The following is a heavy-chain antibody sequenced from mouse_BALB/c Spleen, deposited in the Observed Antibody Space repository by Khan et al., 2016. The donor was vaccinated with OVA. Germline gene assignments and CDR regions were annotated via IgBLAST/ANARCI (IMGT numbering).Heavy chain of an antibody. Sequence: QVQLKESGPGLVAPSQSLSITCTVSVFSLTDFGVNWIRQPPGKGLEWLGMIWGDGSTDYNSALKSRLSISKDNSKRQVFLKMNSLQTDDTARYYCAREGNGSYGFAYWGQGTLVTVSA. J-gene: IGHJ3*01. CDR3: AREGNGSYGFAY. D-gene: IGHD1-1*02. V-gene: IGHV2-6-7*01. CDR2: IWGDGST. CDR1: VFSLTDFG.